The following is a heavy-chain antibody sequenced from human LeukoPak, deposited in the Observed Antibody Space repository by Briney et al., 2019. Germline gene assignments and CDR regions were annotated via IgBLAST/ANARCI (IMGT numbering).Heavy chain of an antibody. CDR2: INPIFGTA. D-gene: IGHD6-6*01. Sequence: SVKVSCKASGGTFSSYAISWVRQAPGQGLEWMGGINPIFGTANYAQKFQGRVTITTDESTSTAYMELSSLRSEDTAVYYCAREVQKEYSSSEEKYYFDYWGQGTLVTVSS. CDR3: AREVQKEYSSSEEKYYFDY. J-gene: IGHJ4*02. V-gene: IGHV1-69*05. CDR1: GGTFSSYA.